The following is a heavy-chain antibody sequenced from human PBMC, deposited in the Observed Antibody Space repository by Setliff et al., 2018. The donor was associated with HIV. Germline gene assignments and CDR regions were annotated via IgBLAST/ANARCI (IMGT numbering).Heavy chain of an antibody. Sequence: GESLKISCAASGFTFSDYYMSWIRQAPGKGLEWVSYISSSGSTIYYADSVKGRFTISRDNAKNSLYLQMNSLRAEDTAVYYCARAMIVAEGAFDIWGQGTMVTVSS. V-gene: IGHV3-11*04. J-gene: IGHJ3*02. CDR2: ISSSGSTI. CDR3: ARAMIVAEGAFDI. CDR1: GFTFSDYY. D-gene: IGHD3-22*01.